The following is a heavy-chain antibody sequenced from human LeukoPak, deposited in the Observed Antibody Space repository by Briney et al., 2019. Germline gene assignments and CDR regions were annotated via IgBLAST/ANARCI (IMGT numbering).Heavy chain of an antibody. D-gene: IGHD6-13*01. V-gene: IGHV3-21*01. CDR1: GFTFSSYS. CDR2: ISSSSYI. Sequence: GGSLRLSCAASGFTFSSYSMNWVRQAPGKGLEWVSSISSSSYIYYADSVKGRFTISRDNAKNSLYLQMNSLRAEDTAVYYCARGSSWSSYYYYGMDVWGQGTTVTVSS. J-gene: IGHJ6*02. CDR3: ARGSSWSSYYYYGMDV.